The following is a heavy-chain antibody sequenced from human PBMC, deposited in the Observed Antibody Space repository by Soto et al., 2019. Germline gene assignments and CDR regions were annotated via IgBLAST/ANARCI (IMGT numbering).Heavy chain of an antibody. V-gene: IGHV4-4*02. D-gene: IGHD3-10*01. CDR2: SYHSGSN. J-gene: IGHJ4*02. CDR3: AGRRDGSGSLDY. CDR1: CGSISINNW. Sequence: QVHLQESGPGLVKPSGTLSLTCAVSCGSISINNWWIWVRQPPGKGLEWIGESYHSGSNGYNPSFKSRGTISVDKSKNPFSLKLRFVTAADTAVYYCAGRRDGSGSLDYWGQGTLLTVSS.